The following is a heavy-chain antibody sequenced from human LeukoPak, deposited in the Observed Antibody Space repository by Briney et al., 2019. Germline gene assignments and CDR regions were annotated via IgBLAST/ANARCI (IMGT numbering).Heavy chain of an antibody. CDR2: IYYSGST. J-gene: IGHJ4*02. V-gene: IGHV4-39*01. CDR3: ARAPGYSGYDTDY. CDR1: GGSISSSSYY. D-gene: IGHD5-12*01. Sequence: PSEILSLTCIVSGGSISSSSYYWGWIRQPPGKGLEWIGSIYYSGSTYYNPSLKSRVTISVDTSKNQFSLKLSSVTAADTAVYYCARAPGYSGYDTDYWGQGTLVTVSS.